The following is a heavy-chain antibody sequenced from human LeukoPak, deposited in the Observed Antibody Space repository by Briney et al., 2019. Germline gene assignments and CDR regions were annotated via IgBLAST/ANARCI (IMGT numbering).Heavy chain of an antibody. V-gene: IGHV4-30-2*01. CDR2: IYHSGST. Sequence: SETLSLTCTVSGGSISSGGYYWSWIRQPPGKGLEWIGYIYHSGSTYYNPPLKSRVTISVDRSKNQFSLKLSSVTAADTAVYYCARGYCDILTGYYRPLFDYWGQGTLVTVSS. CDR3: ARGYCDILTGYYRPLFDY. J-gene: IGHJ4*02. CDR1: GGSISSGGYY. D-gene: IGHD3-9*01.